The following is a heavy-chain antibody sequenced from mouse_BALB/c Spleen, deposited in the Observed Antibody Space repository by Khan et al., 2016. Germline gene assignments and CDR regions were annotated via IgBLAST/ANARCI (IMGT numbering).Heavy chain of an antibody. D-gene: IGHD1-1*01. Sequence: EVKLLESGGGLVQPGGSLKLSCAASGFDFSRYWMNWVRQAPGKGLEWIGEINADSNTINYTPSLKDKFIISRDNAKNTLYLQMTKVRSEDTVLYYCAREGLFLWFAYWGQGTLVTVSA. V-gene: IGHV4-1*02. CDR3: AREGLFLWFAY. CDR2: INADSNTI. J-gene: IGHJ3*01. CDR1: GFDFSRYW.